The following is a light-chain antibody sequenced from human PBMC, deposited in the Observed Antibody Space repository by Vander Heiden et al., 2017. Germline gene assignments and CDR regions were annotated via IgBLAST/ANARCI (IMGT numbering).Light chain of an antibody. Sequence: SYALTQPLSVSVALGQTAKITCEGSNIASQHLHWYQQKPGQAPVLVLYRDVERPSGIPERFSGSSWGNTAALTISSAQVGDEADYYCQVWDSVTAVVFGGGTKLTV. J-gene: IGLJ2*01. CDR2: RDV. CDR1: NIASQH. V-gene: IGLV3-9*01. CDR3: QVWDSVTAVV.